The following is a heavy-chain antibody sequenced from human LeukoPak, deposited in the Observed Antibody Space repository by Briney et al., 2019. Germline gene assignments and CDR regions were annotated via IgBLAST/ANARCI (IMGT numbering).Heavy chain of an antibody. Sequence: GGSLRLSCAASGFTFSSYGMHWVRQAPGKGLEWVAVISYDGSNKYYADSVKGRFTISRDNSKNTLYLQMNSLRAEDTAVYYCAKDPWRYYDILTGYYSPPRYFQHWGQGTLVTVSS. V-gene: IGHV3-30*18. CDR3: AKDPWRYYDILTGYYSPPRYFQH. CDR2: ISYDGSNK. D-gene: IGHD3-9*01. CDR1: GFTFSSYG. J-gene: IGHJ1*01.